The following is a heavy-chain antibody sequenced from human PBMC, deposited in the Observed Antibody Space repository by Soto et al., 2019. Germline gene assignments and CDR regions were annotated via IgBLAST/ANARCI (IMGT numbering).Heavy chain of an antibody. CDR3: ARGGNWFDP. J-gene: IGHJ5*02. CDR2: IDQGGGEK. Sequence: EVQLVESGGALVQPGGSLRLSCAASGFTFTNYWMAWVRQAPGKGLEWVAHIDQGGGEKYYVDSVKGRFTISRGNAKNSLYLQMNSLRAEDTALYYCARGGNWFDPWGQGTLVTVSS. V-gene: IGHV3-7*05. D-gene: IGHD3-10*01. CDR1: GFTFTNYW.